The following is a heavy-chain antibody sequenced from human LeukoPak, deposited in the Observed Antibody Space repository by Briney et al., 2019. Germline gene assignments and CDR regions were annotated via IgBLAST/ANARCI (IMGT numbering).Heavy chain of an antibody. D-gene: IGHD2-15*01. CDR3: ARVRIGFDY. Sequence: PSETLSLTCTVSGGSISSYYWSWIRQPPGKGLEWIGYIYYSGSTNYNPSLKSRVTISVDTSKNQFSLMLSSVTAADTAVYYCARVRIGFDYWGQGTLVTVSS. CDR1: GGSISSYY. CDR2: IYYSGST. V-gene: IGHV4-59*01. J-gene: IGHJ4*02.